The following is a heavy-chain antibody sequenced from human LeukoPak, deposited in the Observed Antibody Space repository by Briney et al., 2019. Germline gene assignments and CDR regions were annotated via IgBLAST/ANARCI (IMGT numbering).Heavy chain of an antibody. CDR2: INPNSGGT. V-gene: IGHV1-2*02. CDR1: GYTFTCYY. J-gene: IGHJ3*02. D-gene: IGHD3-16*02. CDR3: ARDRPYDYVWGSYRVDAFDI. Sequence: ASVKVSCKASGYTFTCYYMHWVRQAPGQGLEWMGWINPNSGGTNYAQKFQGRVTMTRDRSISTAYMELSKLRSDDTAVYYCARDRPYDYVWGSYRVDAFDIWGQGTMVTVSS.